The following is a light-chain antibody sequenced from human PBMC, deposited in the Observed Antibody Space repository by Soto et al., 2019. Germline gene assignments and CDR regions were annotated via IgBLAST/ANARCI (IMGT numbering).Light chain of an antibody. Sequence: DIVTTQSPLSLPFTPGEPSSISCRSSQSVLHSNGYNYLDWYLQKPGQSPQLLIYLGSNRASGVPDRFSGSGSGTDFTLKISRVEAEDVGVYYCMQALQTPPFTFGPGTRLEIK. V-gene: IGKV2-28*01. CDR2: LGS. CDR1: QSVLHSNGYNY. J-gene: IGKJ5*01. CDR3: MQALQTPPFT.